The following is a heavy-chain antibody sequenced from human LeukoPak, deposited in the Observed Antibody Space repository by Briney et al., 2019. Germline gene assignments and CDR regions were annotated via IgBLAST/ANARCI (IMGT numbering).Heavy chain of an antibody. CDR1: GVTFDDYV. CDR2: ISENSYSI. J-gene: IGHJ4*02. D-gene: IGHD1-1*01. Sequence: GRSLRLSCAASGVTFDDYVMHWVRQAPGKGLEWVSGISENSYSIGYADSVRGRSTISRDNAKNSLYLQMNSLRPEDTALYYCAKDGELERGYFDYWGQGTLVTVSS. V-gene: IGHV3-9*01. CDR3: AKDGELERGYFDY.